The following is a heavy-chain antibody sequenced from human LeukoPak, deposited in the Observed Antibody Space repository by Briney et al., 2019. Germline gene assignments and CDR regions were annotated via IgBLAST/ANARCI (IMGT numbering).Heavy chain of an antibody. V-gene: IGHV3-30*02. CDR3: ATPGRVAVAGLFDY. D-gene: IGHD6-19*01. Sequence: GGSLRLSCAASGFTFSSYGMHWVRQAPGKGLEWVAFIRYDGSNKYYADSVKGRFTISRDNSKNTLYLQMNSLRAEDTAVYYCATPGRVAVAGLFDYWGQGTLVTVSS. CDR1: GFTFSSYG. J-gene: IGHJ4*02. CDR2: IRYDGSNK.